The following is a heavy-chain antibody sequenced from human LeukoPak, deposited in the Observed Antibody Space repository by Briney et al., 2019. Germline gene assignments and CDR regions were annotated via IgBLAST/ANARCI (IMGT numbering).Heavy chain of an antibody. Sequence: GESLRLSCVASGFPFSSYWMTWVRQAPGKGLEWVANIKQDGSKKSYVDSVKGRFTISRDNAENSLYLQMNSLRVEDTAFYYCARDLAYSRLDYWGQGMLVTVSS. CDR1: GFPFSSYW. CDR3: ARDLAYSRLDY. V-gene: IGHV3-7*01. J-gene: IGHJ4*02. D-gene: IGHD5-18*01. CDR2: IKQDGSKK.